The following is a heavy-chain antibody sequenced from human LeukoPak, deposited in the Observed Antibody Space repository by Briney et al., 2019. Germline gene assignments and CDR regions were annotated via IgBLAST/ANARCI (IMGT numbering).Heavy chain of an antibody. J-gene: IGHJ4*02. CDR2: IKHDGTEK. D-gene: IGHD2/OR15-2a*01. CDR1: GFTFKVYW. V-gene: IGHV3-7*03. CDR3: VRDFYVDY. Sequence: GGSLRLSCAASGFTFKVYWMNWVREAPGKGLECGANIKHDGTEKNYVDSVKGRFTIYRDNAENTLYLQMNSLRAEDTAVYYCVRDFYVDYWGPGAMVTVSS.